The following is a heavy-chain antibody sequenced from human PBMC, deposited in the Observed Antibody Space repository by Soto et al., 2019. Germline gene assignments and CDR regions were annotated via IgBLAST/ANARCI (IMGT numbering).Heavy chain of an antibody. CDR3: ARDGSSWFDP. V-gene: IGHV1-2*02. J-gene: IGHJ5*02. D-gene: IGHD3-10*01. CDR1: GFSFTGYY. Sequence: GASVKVSCKASGFSFTGYYIHWLRQAPGQGLEWMGWINAHSGGTEYAQKFQGRVTLTRDTSIATAYLTLTSLTSDDTAVYYCARDGSSWFDPWGQGTLVTVSS. CDR2: INAHSGGT.